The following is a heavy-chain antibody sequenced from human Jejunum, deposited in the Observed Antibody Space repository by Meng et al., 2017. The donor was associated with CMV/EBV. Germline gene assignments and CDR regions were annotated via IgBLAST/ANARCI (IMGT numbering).Heavy chain of an antibody. D-gene: IGHD1-1*01. J-gene: IGHJ4*02. V-gene: IGHV5-51*01. Sequence: SCKGSGYSFSRHWIGWVRQMPGKGLEWMAIIYPGDSDTRYSPSFQGQVTISADKSINTAYLQWSSLQASDTAIYYCARGTSGFDSWGQGTRVTVSS. CDR2: IYPGDSDT. CDR1: GYSFSRHW. CDR3: ARGTSGFDS.